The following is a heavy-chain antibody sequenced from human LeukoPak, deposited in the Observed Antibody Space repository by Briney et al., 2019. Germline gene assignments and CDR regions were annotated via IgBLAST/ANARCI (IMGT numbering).Heavy chain of an antibody. CDR2: ISVSSTT. CDR3: AKCNLDNCREGFHI. J-gene: IGHJ3*02. Sequence: GGSLRLSCAAAGFAFSSNALSWVRQAPGEGLDWVSSISVSSTTYYLDSVKGRFTISRDNSNNALFLQMNSLRAEDTALYYCAKCNLDNCREGFHIWGQGTMVAVSS. V-gene: IGHV3-23*01. D-gene: IGHD1-1*01. CDR1: GFAFSSNA.